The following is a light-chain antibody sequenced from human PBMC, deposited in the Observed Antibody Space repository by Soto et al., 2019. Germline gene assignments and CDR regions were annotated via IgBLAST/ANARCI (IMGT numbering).Light chain of an antibody. CDR1: QSISSY. V-gene: IGKV1-39*01. CDR3: QQSYSTIT. J-gene: IGKJ5*01. CDR2: AAS. Sequence: DIQMTQSPSSVSASVGDRVTITFRASQSISSYLNWYQQKPGKAPKLLIYAASSLQSGVPSRFSGSGSGTEFSLTISSLQPEDFATYYCQQSYSTITFGQGTRLEIK.